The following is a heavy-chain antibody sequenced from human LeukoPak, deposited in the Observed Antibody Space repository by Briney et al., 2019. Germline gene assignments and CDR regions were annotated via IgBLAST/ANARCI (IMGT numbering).Heavy chain of an antibody. Sequence: SETLSLTCTVSGYSISSGYYWGWIRQPPGKGLEWIGSIYHSGNTYYNPSLKSRVTISVDTSKNQFSLKLSSVTAADTAVYYCARANRGSSGWFSTSQFDYWGQGTLVTVSS. J-gene: IGHJ4*02. CDR1: GYSISSGYY. CDR3: ARANRGSSGWFSTSQFDY. V-gene: IGHV4-38-2*02. CDR2: IYHSGNT. D-gene: IGHD6-19*01.